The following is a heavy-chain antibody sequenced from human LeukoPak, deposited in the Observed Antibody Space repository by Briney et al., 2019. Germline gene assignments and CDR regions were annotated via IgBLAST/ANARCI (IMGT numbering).Heavy chain of an antibody. CDR1: GFTFSSYW. CDR2: IKQDGSEK. V-gene: IGHV3-7*01. CDR3: ARGRTTHIQIAAAFRTAVYMDV. J-gene: IGHJ6*03. Sequence: PGGSLRLSCAASGFTFSSYWMSWVRQAPGKGLEWVANIKQDGSEKYYVDSVKGRFTISRDNAKNSLYLQMNSLRAEDTAVYYCARGRTTHIQIAAAFRTAVYMDVWGKGTTVTVSS. D-gene: IGHD6-13*01.